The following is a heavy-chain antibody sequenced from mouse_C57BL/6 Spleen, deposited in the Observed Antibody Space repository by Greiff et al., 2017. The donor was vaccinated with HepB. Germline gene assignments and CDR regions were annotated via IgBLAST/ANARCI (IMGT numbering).Heavy chain of an antibody. Sequence: QVQLKESGPELVKPGASVKISCKASGYAFSSSWMNWVKQRPGKGLEWIGRIYPGDGDTNYNGKFKGKATLTADKSSSTAYMQLSSLTSEDSAVYFCARDGVRNYFDYWGQGTTLTVSS. CDR1: GYAFSSSW. V-gene: IGHV1-82*01. CDR2: IYPGDGDT. D-gene: IGHD2-2*01. CDR3: ARDGVRNYFDY. J-gene: IGHJ2*01.